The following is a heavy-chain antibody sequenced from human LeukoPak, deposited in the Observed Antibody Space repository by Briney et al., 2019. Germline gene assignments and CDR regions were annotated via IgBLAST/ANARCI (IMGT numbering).Heavy chain of an antibody. J-gene: IGHJ3*02. CDR1: GYTFTGYY. V-gene: IGHV1-2*02. Sequence: ASVKVSCTASGYTFTGYYMRWVRQALGQGLEWMGWINRNRGGRNYAQKFQGRVTMTRDTSISTAYMELSRLRSDETAVYYSARPLQNDSSGYYPEAFDISGQGTMVTVSS. D-gene: IGHD3-22*01. CDR3: ARPLQNDSSGYYPEAFDI. CDR2: INRNRGGR.